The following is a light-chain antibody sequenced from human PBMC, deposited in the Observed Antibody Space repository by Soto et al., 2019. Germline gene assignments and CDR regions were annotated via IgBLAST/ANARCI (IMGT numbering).Light chain of an antibody. CDR1: SSDVGGYNY. J-gene: IGLJ2*01. Sequence: QSALTQPASVSGSPGQSITISCTGTSSDVGGYNYVSWYQQHPGKAPKLMIYEVSNRPSGVSNRFSGSKSGNTASLTISGLQPEDEADYNCCSYTRNSTLVFGGGTKLTVL. V-gene: IGLV2-14*01. CDR2: EVS. CDR3: CSYTRNSTLV.